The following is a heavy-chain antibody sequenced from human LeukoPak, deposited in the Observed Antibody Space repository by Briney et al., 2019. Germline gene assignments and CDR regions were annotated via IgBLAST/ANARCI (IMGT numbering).Heavy chain of an antibody. V-gene: IGHV3-23*01. CDR1: GFAFGSEA. Sequence: GGSLRLSCAVSGFAFGSEAMSWVRQSPARGLEWVASISPGGGTTYYADYVKGRFTISRDNSKNTLYLQMNSLRAEDTAVYYCAKNGGYYYGSGSWRAERGKYYFDYWGQGTLVTVSS. J-gene: IGHJ4*02. D-gene: IGHD3-10*01. CDR3: AKNGGYYYGSGSWRAERGKYYFDY. CDR2: ISPGGGTT.